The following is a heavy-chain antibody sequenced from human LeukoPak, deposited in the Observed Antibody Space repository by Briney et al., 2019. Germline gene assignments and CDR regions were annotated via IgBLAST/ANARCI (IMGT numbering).Heavy chain of an antibody. CDR3: AKRPASLLTTDY. Sequence: PGGSLRLSCAASGYTFSNYAMSWVRQAPGKGLEWISTISGSGGSTYYADSVKGRFTISRDNSKNTLYLQMNSLRDEDTAVYYCAKRPASLLTTDYWGQGTLVTVSS. CDR2: ISGSGGST. CDR1: GYTFSNYA. D-gene: IGHD1-1*01. J-gene: IGHJ4*02. V-gene: IGHV3-23*01.